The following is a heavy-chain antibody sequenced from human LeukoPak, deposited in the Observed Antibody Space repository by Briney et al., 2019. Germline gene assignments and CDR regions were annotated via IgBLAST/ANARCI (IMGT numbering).Heavy chain of an antibody. CDR1: GYSISSGYF. Sequence: SETLSLTCTVSGYSISSGYFWGWIRPPPGKGLEWIGSIYHSGITYYNPSLKSRVTMTIDTSKNQFSLELSSVTAADTAVYYCARDLYSNPTGVDYWGQGTLVTVSS. V-gene: IGHV4-38-2*02. J-gene: IGHJ4*02. CDR2: IYHSGIT. CDR3: ARDLYSNPTGVDY. D-gene: IGHD4-11*01.